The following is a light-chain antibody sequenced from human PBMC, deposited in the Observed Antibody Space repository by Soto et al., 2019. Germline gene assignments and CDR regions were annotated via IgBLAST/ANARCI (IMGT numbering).Light chain of an antibody. CDR1: SSDVGGYNY. CDR3: SSYTSTNTWV. J-gene: IGLJ3*02. Sequence: QSALTQPASVSGSPGQSITISCTGTSSDVGGYNYVSWYQQHPGKAPKFLIYEVSNRPSGVSNRLSGSKSGNTASLTISGLQAEDEADYYCSSYTSTNTWVFGGGTKLTVL. V-gene: IGLV2-14*01. CDR2: EVS.